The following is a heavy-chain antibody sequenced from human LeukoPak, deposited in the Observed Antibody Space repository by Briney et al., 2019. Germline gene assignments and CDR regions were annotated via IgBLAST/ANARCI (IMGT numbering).Heavy chain of an antibody. CDR3: ARDGGYGGNRWHLADY. Sequence: GASVKVSCKASGYTFTGYYMHWVRQAPGQGLEWMGWINPNSGGTNYAQKFQGWVTMTRDTSISTAYMELSRLRSDDTAVYYCARDGGYGGNRWHLADYWGQGTLVTVSS. J-gene: IGHJ4*02. V-gene: IGHV1-2*04. D-gene: IGHD4-23*01. CDR2: INPNSGGT. CDR1: GYTFTGYY.